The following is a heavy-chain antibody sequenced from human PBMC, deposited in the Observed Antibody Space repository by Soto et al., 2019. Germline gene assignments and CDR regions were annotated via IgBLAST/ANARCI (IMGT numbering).Heavy chain of an antibody. CDR1: GYSFTSLD. CDR3: ARGVSAGVDY. Sequence: QVQMVQSGAEVREPGASVKVSCKASGYSFTSLDINWVRQTAGQGLEWMGWMEPSTGRTGYAQKFQGRVTMTRDTSINTAYMELTTLTSDDTAFYYCARGVSAGVDYWGQGTLVIVS. J-gene: IGHJ4*02. CDR2: MEPSTGRT. V-gene: IGHV1-8*01. D-gene: IGHD1-26*01.